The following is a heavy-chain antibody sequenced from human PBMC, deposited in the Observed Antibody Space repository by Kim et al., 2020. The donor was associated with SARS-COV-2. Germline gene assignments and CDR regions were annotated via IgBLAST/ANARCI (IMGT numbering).Heavy chain of an antibody. CDR2: ISSSSTTI. V-gene: IGHV3-48*04. J-gene: IGHJ4*02. CDR1: GFTFSSYS. Sequence: GGSLRLSCAASGFTFSSYSMYWVRQAPGKGLEWVSYISSSSTTIYYADSVKGRFTISRDNAKNSLYLQMNSLRAEDTAVYYCARGAAESSGYPPRWGQGTLVTVSS. CDR3: ARGAAESSGYPPR. D-gene: IGHD3-22*01.